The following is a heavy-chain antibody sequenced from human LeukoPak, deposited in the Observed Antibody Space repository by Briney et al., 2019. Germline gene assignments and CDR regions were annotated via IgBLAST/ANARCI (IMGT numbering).Heavy chain of an antibody. Sequence: PGGSLRLSCAASGFTFSSYSMTWVRQAPGKGLEWVSSISSSSSYIYYADSVKGRFTISRDNAKNSLYLQMNSLRAEDTAVYYCAKVRRGWDTAMVTLFSGWFDPWGQGTLVTVSS. CDR3: AKVRRGWDTAMVTLFSGWFDP. D-gene: IGHD5-18*01. CDR2: ISSSSSYI. V-gene: IGHV3-21*01. J-gene: IGHJ5*02. CDR1: GFTFSSYS.